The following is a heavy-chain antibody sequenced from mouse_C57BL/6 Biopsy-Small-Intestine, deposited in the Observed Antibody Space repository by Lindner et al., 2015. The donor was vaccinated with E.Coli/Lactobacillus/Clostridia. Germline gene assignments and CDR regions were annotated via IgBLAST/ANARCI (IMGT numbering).Heavy chain of an antibody. J-gene: IGHJ2*01. Sequence: VQLQESGPELVKPGASVKISCKASGYSSTSYYIHWVKQRPGQGLEWIGWIYPGSGNTKYNEKFKGKATLTADTSSSTAYMQLSSLTSEDSAVYYCARDSYYYGSSSGYWGQGTTLTASS. CDR1: GYSSTSYY. CDR2: IYPGSGNT. CDR3: ARDSYYYGSSSGY. V-gene: IGHV1-66*01. D-gene: IGHD1-1*01.